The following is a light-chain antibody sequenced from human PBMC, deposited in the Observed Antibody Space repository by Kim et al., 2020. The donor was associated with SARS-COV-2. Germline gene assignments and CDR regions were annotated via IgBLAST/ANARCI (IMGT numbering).Light chain of an antibody. CDR2: LEGSGSY. CDR1: SGHSSYV. CDR3: ETWDSNPWV. J-gene: IGLJ3*02. Sequence: SVKLTCTLSSGHSSYVIAWHQQQPGKAPRYLMKLEGSGSYNKGSGVPDRFSGSSSGADRYLTISNLQSEDEADYYCETWDSNPWVFGGGTQLTVL. V-gene: IGLV4-60*03.